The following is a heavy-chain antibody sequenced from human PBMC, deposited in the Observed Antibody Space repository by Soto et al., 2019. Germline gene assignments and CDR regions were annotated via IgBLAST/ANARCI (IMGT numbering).Heavy chain of an antibody. V-gene: IGHV1-69*02. CDR1: GGTFSSYT. CDR2: FIPILGIA. D-gene: IGHD2-15*01. CDR3: ASLDCSGGSCYSYFDY. Sequence: SVKVSCKASGGTFSSYTISWVRQAPGQGLEWMGRFIPILGIANYAQKFQGRVTITADKSTSTAYMELSSLRSEDTAVYYCASLDCSGGSCYSYFDYWGQGTLVTVSS. J-gene: IGHJ4*02.